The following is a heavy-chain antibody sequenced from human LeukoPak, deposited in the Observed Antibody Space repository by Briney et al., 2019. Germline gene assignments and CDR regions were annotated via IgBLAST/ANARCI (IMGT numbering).Heavy chain of an antibody. J-gene: IGHJ4*02. V-gene: IGHV1-2*02. Sequence: ASVKVSCKASGFFFNAYQMHWLRQAPGQGLEWMGWLDRNSGGTNIAQKFQGRVTMTRDTSMSTVYMDLTGLTSDDTAIYFCARGDSWSLGLDYWGRGSLVTVSS. CDR1: GFFFNAYQ. D-gene: IGHD6-13*01. CDR2: LDRNSGGT. CDR3: ARGDSWSLGLDY.